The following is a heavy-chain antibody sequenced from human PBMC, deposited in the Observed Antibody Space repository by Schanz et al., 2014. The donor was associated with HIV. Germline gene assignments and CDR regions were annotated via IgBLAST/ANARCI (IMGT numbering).Heavy chain of an antibody. CDR3: ARDGSSGWQDPFDY. CDR1: GFTFSSYG. Sequence: QVQLVESGGGVVQPGRSLRLSCAASGFTFSSYGIHWVRQAPGKGLEWVAVISYDGSNKYYADSVKGRSTISRDNSKNTLYLQMNSLRAEDTAVYYCARDGSSGWQDPFDYWGQGTLVTVSS. J-gene: IGHJ4*02. D-gene: IGHD6-19*01. V-gene: IGHV3-30*19. CDR2: ISYDGSNK.